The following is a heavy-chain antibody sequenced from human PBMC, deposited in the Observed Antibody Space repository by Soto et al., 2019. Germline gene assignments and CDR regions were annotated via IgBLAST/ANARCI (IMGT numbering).Heavy chain of an antibody. CDR2: ISGSGSTM. Sequence: GGSLRLSCAASGFTFSDYYMSWIRQAPGQGLEWISYISGSGSTMYYADSVKGRFTISRDNAKGSVYLQMSGLRAEDTAVYYCASPGAPYDFSTYYFDYWGQGTLVTVSS. D-gene: IGHD3-3*01. J-gene: IGHJ4*02. CDR1: GFTFSDYY. V-gene: IGHV3-11*01. CDR3: ASPGAPYDFSTYYFDY.